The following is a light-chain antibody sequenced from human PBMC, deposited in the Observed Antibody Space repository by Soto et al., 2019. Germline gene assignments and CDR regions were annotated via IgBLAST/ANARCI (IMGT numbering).Light chain of an antibody. CDR2: DVS. V-gene: IGLV2-11*01. J-gene: IGLJ1*01. CDR3: CSYAGSYV. Sequence: QSALTQPRSVSGSPGQSVTISCTGTSSDVGGYNYVSWYQQHPGKAPQLMIYDVSKRPSGVPDRISGSKSGNTASLTISGLQAEDEADYYCCSYAGSYVFGTGTKLTVL. CDR1: SSDVGGYNY.